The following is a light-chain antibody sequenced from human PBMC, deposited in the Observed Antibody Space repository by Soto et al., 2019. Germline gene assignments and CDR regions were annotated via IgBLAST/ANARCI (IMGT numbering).Light chain of an antibody. CDR1: SSDVGGYNY. V-gene: IGLV2-11*01. CDR2: DVS. J-gene: IGLJ1*01. CDR3: CSYAGSYIPYV. Sequence: HSVLTQPRSVSGSPGQSVTISCTGTSSDVGGYNYVSWYQQHPGKAPKLMIYDVSKRPSGVPDRFSGSKSGNTASLTISGLQAEDEADYYCCSYAGSYIPYVFGTGTKLTVL.